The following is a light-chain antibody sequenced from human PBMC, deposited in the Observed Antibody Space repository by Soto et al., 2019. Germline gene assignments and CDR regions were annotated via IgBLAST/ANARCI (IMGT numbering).Light chain of an antibody. Sequence: EIVMTQSPATLSVSPGETATLSCRASQTLRNNLAWYQQKPGQAPRLLSYAASTRATGIPARFSGSGSRTEFPLTISNLQSEDFAVYFCHQYNNSPPDTFGQGTKLEIK. CDR1: QTLRNN. J-gene: IGKJ2*01. CDR3: HQYNNSPPDT. CDR2: AAS. V-gene: IGKV3-15*01.